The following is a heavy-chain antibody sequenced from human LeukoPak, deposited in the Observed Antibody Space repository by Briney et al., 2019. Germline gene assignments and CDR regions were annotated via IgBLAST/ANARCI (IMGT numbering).Heavy chain of an antibody. V-gene: IGHV3-74*01. CDR1: GFTFSRYW. J-gene: IGHJ4*02. CDR3: ARALRFLEVDY. Sequence: GGSLRLSCAASGFTFSRYWMHWVRQAPGKGLVWVSRINSDGSSTSYADSVKGRFTISRDNAKNTLYLRMNSLRAEDTAVYYCARALRFLEVDYWGQGTLVTVSS. CDR2: INSDGSST. D-gene: IGHD3-3*01.